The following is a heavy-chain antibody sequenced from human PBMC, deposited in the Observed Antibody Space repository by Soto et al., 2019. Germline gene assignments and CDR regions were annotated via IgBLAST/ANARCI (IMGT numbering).Heavy chain of an antibody. J-gene: IGHJ6*02. Sequence: SETLSLTCAVYGGSFSGYYWSWIRQPPGKGLEWIGEINHSGSTNYNPSLKSRVTISVDTSKNQFSLKLSSVTAADTAVYYCARGAEQIVPIYYYYYRMDVWGQGTTVTVSS. CDR3: ARGAEQIVPIYYYYYRMDV. CDR2: INHSGST. D-gene: IGHD6-6*01. CDR1: GGSFSGYY. V-gene: IGHV4-34*01.